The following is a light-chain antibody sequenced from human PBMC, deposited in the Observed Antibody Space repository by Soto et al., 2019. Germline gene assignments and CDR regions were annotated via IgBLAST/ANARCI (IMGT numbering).Light chain of an antibody. CDR3: QKYTNVPA. J-gene: IGKJ4*01. CDR1: QGISNY. Sequence: DIQMTQSPSSLSASVGDRVTITCRASQGISNYLAWYQQIPGKVPKLLISAASTLQSGVPSRFSGSGSGTDFTLTISSLQPDDVETYYCQKYTNVPAFGGGIKVEIK. CDR2: AAS. V-gene: IGKV1-27*01.